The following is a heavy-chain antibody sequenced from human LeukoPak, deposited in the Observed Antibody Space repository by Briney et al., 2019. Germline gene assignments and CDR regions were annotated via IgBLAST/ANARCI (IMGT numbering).Heavy chain of an antibody. CDR1: GGSFSGYY. CDR2: VNHSGST. V-gene: IGHV4-34*01. CDR3: ARGRYSYGPSRAPYYFDY. J-gene: IGHJ4*02. D-gene: IGHD5-18*01. Sequence: SETLSLTCAVYGGSFSGYYWSWIRQPPGKGLEWIGEVNHSGSTNHNPSLKSRVTISVDTSKNQFSLKLSSVTAADTAVYYCARGRYSYGPSRAPYYFDYWGQGTLVTVSS.